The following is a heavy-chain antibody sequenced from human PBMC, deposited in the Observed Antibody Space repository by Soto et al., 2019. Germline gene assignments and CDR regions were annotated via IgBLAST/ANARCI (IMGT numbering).Heavy chain of an antibody. CDR3: ASLGRAAATYYFDY. CDR2: IYHSGST. D-gene: IGHD6-13*01. Sequence: PSETLSLTCAVSGGSISSGGYSWSWIRQPPGKGLEWIGYIYHSGSTYYNPSLKSRVTISVDTSKNQFSLKLSSVTAADTAVYYCASLGRAAATYYFDYWGQGTLVTVSS. V-gene: IGHV4-30-2*01. CDR1: GGSISSGGYS. J-gene: IGHJ4*02.